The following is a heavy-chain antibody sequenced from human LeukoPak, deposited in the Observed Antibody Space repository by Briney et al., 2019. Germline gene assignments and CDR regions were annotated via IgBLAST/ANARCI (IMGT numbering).Heavy chain of an antibody. CDR3: ARVNTAEFNWFDP. J-gene: IGHJ5*02. V-gene: IGHV4-59*01. D-gene: IGHD5-18*01. Sequence: SETLSLTCTVSGGSISSYYWSWIRQPPGKGLEWIGYIYYSGSTNYNPSLKSRVTISVDTSKNQFSLKLSSVTAADTAVYYCARVNTAEFNWFDPWGQGTLVTVSS. CDR1: GGSISSYY. CDR2: IYYSGST.